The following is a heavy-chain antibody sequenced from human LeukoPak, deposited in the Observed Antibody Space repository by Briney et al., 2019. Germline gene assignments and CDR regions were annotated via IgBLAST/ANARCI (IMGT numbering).Heavy chain of an antibody. J-gene: IGHJ4*02. D-gene: IGHD6-13*01. CDR2: INHSGST. CDR1: GGSFSGYY. CDR3: ASVTGSSSLTKFGC. Sequence: SETLSLTCAVYGGSFSGYYWSWIRQPPGKGLEWIGEINHSGSTNYNPSLKSRVTISVDTSKNQFSLKLSSVTAADTAVYYCASVTGSSSLTKFGCWGQGALVTVAS. V-gene: IGHV4-34*01.